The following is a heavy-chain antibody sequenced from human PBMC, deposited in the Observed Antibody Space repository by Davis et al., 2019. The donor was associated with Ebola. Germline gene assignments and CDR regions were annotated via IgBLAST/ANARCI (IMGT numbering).Heavy chain of an antibody. V-gene: IGHV4-34*01. J-gene: IGHJ4*02. Sequence: SETLSLTCAVYGGSFSGYYWSWIRQPPGKGLEWIGEINHSGSTNYNPSLKSRVTISVDTSKNQFSLKLSSVTAADTAVYYCARGGLLWFGEYFDYWGQGTLVTVSS. D-gene: IGHD3-10*01. CDR1: GGSFSGYY. CDR3: ARGGLLWFGEYFDY. CDR2: INHSGST.